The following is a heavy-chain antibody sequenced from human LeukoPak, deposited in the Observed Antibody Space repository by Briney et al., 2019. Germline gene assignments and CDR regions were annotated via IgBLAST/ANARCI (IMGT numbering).Heavy chain of an antibody. CDR1: GFTFSSYW. CDR3: AKSSIPHIRPKYFQH. V-gene: IGHV3-7*03. CDR2: IKQDGSEK. J-gene: IGHJ1*01. D-gene: IGHD2-21*01. Sequence: PGGSLRLSCAASGFTFSSYWMSWVRQAPGKGLEWVANIKQDGSEKYYVDSVKGRFTISRDNAKNSLYPQMNSLRAEDTAVYYCAKSSIPHIRPKYFQHWGQGTLVTVSS.